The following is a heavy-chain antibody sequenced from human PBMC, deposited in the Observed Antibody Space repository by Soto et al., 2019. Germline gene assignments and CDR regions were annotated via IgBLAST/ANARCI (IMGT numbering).Heavy chain of an antibody. J-gene: IGHJ4*02. D-gene: IGHD3-10*01. CDR3: ARDVLWFGELSPSYFDY. Sequence: QVQLVESGGGVVQPGRSLRLSCAASGFTFSSYAMHWVRQAPGKGLEWVAVISYDGSNKYYADSVKGRFTISRDNSKNTLYLQMNSLRAEDTAVYYCARDVLWFGELSPSYFDYWGQGTLVTVSS. CDR2: ISYDGSNK. CDR1: GFTFSSYA. V-gene: IGHV3-30-3*01.